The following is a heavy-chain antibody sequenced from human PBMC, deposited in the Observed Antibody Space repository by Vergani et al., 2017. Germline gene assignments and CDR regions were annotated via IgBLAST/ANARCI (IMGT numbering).Heavy chain of an antibody. CDR3: AGGSRRMAYYYYYYMDV. CDR1: GGSFSGYY. V-gene: IGHV4-34*01. Sequence: QVQLQQWGAGLLKPSETLSLTCAVHGGSFSGYYWSWIRQPPGKGLEWIGEINHSGSTNYNPSLKSRVTISVDTSKNQFSLKLSAVTAADTAVYYCAGGSRRMAYYYYYYMDVWGKGTTVTVSS. J-gene: IGHJ6*03. CDR2: INHSGST. D-gene: IGHD5-24*01.